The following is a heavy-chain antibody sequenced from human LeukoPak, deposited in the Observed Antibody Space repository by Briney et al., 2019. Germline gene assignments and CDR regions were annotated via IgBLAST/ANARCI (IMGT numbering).Heavy chain of an antibody. Sequence: GGSLRLSCAASGFTFDDYAMHWVRQAPGRGLEWVSLFSGDGGSTYYADSVKGRFTISRDNSKNSLYLQMNSLRTEDTALYYCANYHPYYDVWSGSTRQDWGQGTLVTVSS. D-gene: IGHD3-3*01. V-gene: IGHV3-43*02. CDR1: GFTFDDYA. CDR2: FSGDGGST. CDR3: ANYHPYYDVWSGSTRQD. J-gene: IGHJ4*02.